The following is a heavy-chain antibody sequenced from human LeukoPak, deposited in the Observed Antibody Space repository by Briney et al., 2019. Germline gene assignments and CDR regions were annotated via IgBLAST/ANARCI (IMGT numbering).Heavy chain of an antibody. V-gene: IGHV1-18*01. J-gene: IGHJ5*02. D-gene: IGHD4-11*01. Sequence: ASVKVSCKASGYTFTSYGISWVRQAPGQRLEWMGWISAHNGNTNYAQKLQGRVTMTTDTSTSTAYMELRSLRSDDTAVYYCARAGGLHETLPSDPWGQGTLVTVSS. CDR3: ARAGGLHETLPSDP. CDR1: GYTFTSYG. CDR2: ISAHNGNT.